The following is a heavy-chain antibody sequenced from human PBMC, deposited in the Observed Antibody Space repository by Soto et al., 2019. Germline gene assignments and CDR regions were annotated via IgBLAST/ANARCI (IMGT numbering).Heavy chain of an antibody. D-gene: IGHD6-13*01. Sequence: PGGSLRLSCAASGFTFSTYGMHWVRQAPGKGLEWVAIISYDGSNKYYADSVKGRFTISRDNSKNTLYLQVNSLTAEDTAVYYYARLKQPLVRYGWFDPWGQGTLVTVS. J-gene: IGHJ5*02. V-gene: IGHV3-30*03. CDR2: ISYDGSNK. CDR3: ARLKQPLVRYGWFDP. CDR1: GFTFSTYG.